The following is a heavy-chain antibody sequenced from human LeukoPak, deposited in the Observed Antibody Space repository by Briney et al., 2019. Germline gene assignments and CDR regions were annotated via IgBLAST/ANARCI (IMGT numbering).Heavy chain of an antibody. J-gene: IGHJ6*03. Sequence: ASVKVSCKASGYTFTSYGISWVRQAPGQGLELMGWISAYNGNTNYAQKLQGRVTMTTDTSTSKAYMELRSLRSDDTAVYYCARGSQDSNHYYYYYMDVWGKGTTVTVSS. V-gene: IGHV1-18*01. CDR1: GYTFTSYG. CDR3: ARGSQDSNHYYYYYMDV. D-gene: IGHD4-11*01. CDR2: ISAYNGNT.